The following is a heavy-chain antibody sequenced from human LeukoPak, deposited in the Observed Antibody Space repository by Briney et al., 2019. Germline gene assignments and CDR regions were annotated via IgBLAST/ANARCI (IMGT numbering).Heavy chain of an antibody. CDR2: IYYSGST. J-gene: IGHJ6*03. Sequence: PSETLSLTCTVSGGSISSYYWSWIRQPPGKGLEWIGYIYYSGSTNYNPSLKSRVTISVDTSKNQCSLKLSSVTAADTAVYYCARGLRGYSYGFLGYYYYYMDVWGKGTTVTVSS. CDR3: ARGLRGYSYGFLGYYYYYMDV. CDR1: GGSISSYY. D-gene: IGHD5-18*01. V-gene: IGHV4-59*12.